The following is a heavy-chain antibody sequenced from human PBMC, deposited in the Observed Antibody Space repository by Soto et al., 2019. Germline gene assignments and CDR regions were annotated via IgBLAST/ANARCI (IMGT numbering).Heavy chain of an antibody. CDR1: GFSFSGSY. CDR2: IRSGGSNE. J-gene: IGHJ3*02. Sequence: QVQLVESGGGLVKPGGSLRLSCAASGFSFSGSYMSWIRQAPGKGLEWVSYIRSGGSNEYYAASVRGRFAISRDDAKNSLYLQLNSLSADYTAVYYCARGPLGAFYSWGHGTMVTVSS. V-gene: IGHV3-11*01. CDR3: ARGPLGAFYS.